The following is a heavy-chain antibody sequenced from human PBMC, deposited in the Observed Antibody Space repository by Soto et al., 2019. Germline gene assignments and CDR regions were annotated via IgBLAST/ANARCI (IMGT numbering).Heavy chain of an antibody. CDR2: IYYSGST. CDR1: GGSISSSSYY. Sequence: QLQPQESGPGLVKPSETLSLTCTVSGGSISSSSYYWGWIRQPPGKGLEWIGSIYYSGSTYYNPSLKSRVTISVDTSKNQFSLKLSSVTAADTAVYYCARHPLNGDYVISAFDIWGQGTMVTVSS. J-gene: IGHJ3*02. D-gene: IGHD4-17*01. V-gene: IGHV4-39*01. CDR3: ARHPLNGDYVISAFDI.